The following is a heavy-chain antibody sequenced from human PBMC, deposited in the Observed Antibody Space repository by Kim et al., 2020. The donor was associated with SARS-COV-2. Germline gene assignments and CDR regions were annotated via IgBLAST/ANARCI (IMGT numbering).Heavy chain of an antibody. CDR1: GGSISSSSYY. V-gene: IGHV4-39*01. CDR3: ARHLNSSSWYSYYYYGMDV. CDR2: IYYSGST. Sequence: SETLSLTCTVSGGSISSSSYYWGWIRQPPGKGLEWIGSIYYSGSTYYNPSLKSRVTISVDTSKNQFSLKLSSVTAADTAVYYCARHLNSSSWYSYYYYGMDVWGQGTTVTVSS. J-gene: IGHJ6*02. D-gene: IGHD6-13*01.